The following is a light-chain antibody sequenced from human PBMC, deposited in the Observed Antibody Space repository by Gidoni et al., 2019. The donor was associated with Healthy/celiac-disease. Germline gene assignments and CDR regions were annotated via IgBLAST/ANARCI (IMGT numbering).Light chain of an antibody. CDR3: QQYNNWHPLT. Sequence: EIVMTQSPATLSVSPGGRATLSCRAGQSGSSNLVWYQQKPGQAPRLLIYGASTRATSIPARFSGSGSGTELTLTISSLQSEDFAVYYCQQYNNWHPLTFGEGTKVEIK. CDR2: GAS. V-gene: IGKV3-15*01. CDR1: QSGSSN. J-gene: IGKJ4*01.